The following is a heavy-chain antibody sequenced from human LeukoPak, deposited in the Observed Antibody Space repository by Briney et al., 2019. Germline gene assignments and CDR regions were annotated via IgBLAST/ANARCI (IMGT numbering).Heavy chain of an antibody. D-gene: IGHD3-10*01. CDR3: TRGGGNFDL. Sequence: GGSLRLSCAASGFTFPNYWMSWVRQAPGKGLEWVANIKQDGSDKYYMDSVKGRFTISRDNAKNSLYLQMNSLRAEDSGVYYCTRGGGNFDLWGQGTLITVSS. V-gene: IGHV3-7*01. J-gene: IGHJ4*02. CDR2: IKQDGSDK. CDR1: GFTFPNYW.